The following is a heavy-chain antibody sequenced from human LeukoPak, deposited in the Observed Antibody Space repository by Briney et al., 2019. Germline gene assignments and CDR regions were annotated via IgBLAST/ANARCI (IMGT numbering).Heavy chain of an antibody. Sequence: GGSLRLSCAASGFTFSSYAMSWVRQAPGKGLEWVSAISGAGGGTYYADSVKGRFTISRDNSKNTLFLQMNSLRAEDTALYYCVACSSASCYGDRFDPWGQGTLVTVSS. V-gene: IGHV3-23*01. CDR2: ISGAGGGT. J-gene: IGHJ5*02. CDR3: VACSSASCYGDRFDP. CDR1: GFTFSSYA. D-gene: IGHD2-2*01.